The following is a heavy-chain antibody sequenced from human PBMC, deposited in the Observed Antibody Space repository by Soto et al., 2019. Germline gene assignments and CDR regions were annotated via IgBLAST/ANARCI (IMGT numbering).Heavy chain of an antibody. CDR2: IYYSGST. CDR1: GGSISSSSYY. D-gene: IGHD6-6*01. Sequence: SETLSLTCTVSGGSISSSSYYWGWIRQPPGKGLEWIGSIYYSGSTYYNPSLKSRVTISVDTSKNQFSLKLSSVTAADTAVYYCARDDGIAARLDWYFDLWGRGTLVTVSS. J-gene: IGHJ2*01. CDR3: ARDDGIAARLDWYFDL. V-gene: IGHV4-39*07.